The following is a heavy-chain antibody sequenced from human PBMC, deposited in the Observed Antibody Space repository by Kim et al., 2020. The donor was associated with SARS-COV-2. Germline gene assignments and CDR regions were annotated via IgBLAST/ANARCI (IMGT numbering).Heavy chain of an antibody. Sequence: GSLRLSCAASGFTFSNAWMSWVRQAPGKGLEWVGRIKSKTDGGTTDYAAPVKGRFTISRDDSKNTLYLQMNSLKTEDTAVYYCTTALTPHYYYGMDVWGQGTTVTVSS. J-gene: IGHJ6*02. CDR1: GFTFSNAW. CDR2: IKSKTDGGTT. V-gene: IGHV3-15*01. CDR3: TTALTPHYYYGMDV. D-gene: IGHD7-27*01.